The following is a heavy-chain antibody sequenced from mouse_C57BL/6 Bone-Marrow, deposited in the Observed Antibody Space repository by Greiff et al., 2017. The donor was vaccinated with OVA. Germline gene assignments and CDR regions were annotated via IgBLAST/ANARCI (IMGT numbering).Heavy chain of an antibody. CDR2: IDPSDSYT. Sequence: QVQLQQPGAELVRPGTSVKLSCKASGYTFTSYWMHWVKQRPGQGLEWIGVIDPSDSYTNYNHKFKGKATLTVDTSSSTAYMQLSSLTSEDSAVYYCARGGIYYGYDDGFDYWGQGTTLTVSS. V-gene: IGHV1-59*01. D-gene: IGHD2-2*01. CDR3: ARGGIYYGYDDGFDY. J-gene: IGHJ2*01. CDR1: GYTFTSYW.